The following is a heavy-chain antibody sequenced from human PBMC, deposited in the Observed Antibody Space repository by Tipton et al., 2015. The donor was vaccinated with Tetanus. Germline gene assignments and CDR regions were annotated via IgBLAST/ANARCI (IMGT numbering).Heavy chain of an antibody. Sequence: TLSLTCAVYGGSFSGYYWSWIRQPPGKGLEWIGEINHSGSTNYNPSLKSRVTISVDTSKNQFSLKLSSVTAADTAVYYCARGAPMGSCSGGSCYSVFDYWGQGTLVTVSS. CDR2: INHSGST. D-gene: IGHD2-15*01. CDR3: ARGAPMGSCSGGSCYSVFDY. CDR1: GGSFSGYY. V-gene: IGHV4-34*01. J-gene: IGHJ4*02.